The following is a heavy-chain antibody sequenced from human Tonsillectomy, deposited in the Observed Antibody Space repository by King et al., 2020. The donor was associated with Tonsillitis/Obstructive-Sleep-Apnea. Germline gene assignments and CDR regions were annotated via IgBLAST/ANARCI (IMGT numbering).Heavy chain of an antibody. CDR2: IYYTGRT. CDR1: VGSITSSSYY. V-gene: IGHV4-39*01. D-gene: IGHD6-19*01. CDR3: VRQGGSGWYYFDY. J-gene: IGHJ4*02. Sequence: QLQESGPGLVKPSETLSLTCTVSVGSITSSSYYWDWVRQPPGKGQEWIGGIYYTGRTYYNPSLKSRVTMSVDTSKNQFSLKLSSVTAADTAVYYCVRQGGSGWYYFDYWGQGTLVTVSS.